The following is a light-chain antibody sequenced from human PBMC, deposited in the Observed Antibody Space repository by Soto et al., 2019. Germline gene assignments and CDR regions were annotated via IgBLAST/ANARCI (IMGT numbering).Light chain of an antibody. Sequence: QSVLTQPASVSGAPGQSITISCTGTSSDIGSYDLVSWYQQYPGKAPKLIIYEVTKRPSGVSNRFSGSKSANTASLTISGLQAEDEADYYCCSYAGSGLYVFGSGTKVNVL. V-gene: IGLV2-23*02. CDR1: SSDIGSYDL. CDR2: EVT. CDR3: CSYAGSGLYV. J-gene: IGLJ1*01.